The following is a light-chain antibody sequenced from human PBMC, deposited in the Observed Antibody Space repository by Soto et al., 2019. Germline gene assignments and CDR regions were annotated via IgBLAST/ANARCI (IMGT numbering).Light chain of an antibody. V-gene: IGLV2-14*01. J-gene: IGLJ1*01. CDR1: SSDVDAYNY. Sequence: QSVLTQPASVSGSPGQSITISCTGTSSDVDAYNYVSWYQQHPGKAPKLMIYDVSNRPSGVSNRFSGSKSGNTASLTISGLQAEDEADYYCGSYTTSSNYVLXTGTKLTVL. CDR3: GSYTTSSNYV. CDR2: DVS.